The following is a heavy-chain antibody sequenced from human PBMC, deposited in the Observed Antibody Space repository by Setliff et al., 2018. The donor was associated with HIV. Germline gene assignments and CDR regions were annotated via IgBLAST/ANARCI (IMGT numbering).Heavy chain of an antibody. CDR2: IHYSGIT. CDR1: RDSINGHW. CDR3: ARYKCINFACVGFDI. J-gene: IGHJ3*02. Sequence: PSETLSLTCTVSRDSINGHWWSWIRQPPGKGLEWTGSIHYSGITHYNPSLKSRLTMSVDTSKNQVSLKLTSVTAADTAEYYCARYKCINFACVGFDIWGQGTVVTVS. V-gene: IGHV4-59*11. D-gene: IGHD3-9*01.